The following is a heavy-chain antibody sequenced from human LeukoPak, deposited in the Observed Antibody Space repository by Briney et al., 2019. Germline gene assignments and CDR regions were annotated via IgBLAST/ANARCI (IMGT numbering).Heavy chain of an antibody. CDR3: ARPAMVRGVNPFDY. V-gene: IGHV3-21*01. Sequence: GGSLRLSCAASGFTFSSYSMNWVRQAPGKGLEWVSYISSSSSSIYYADSVKGRFTISRDNAKNSLYLQMNSLRAEDTAVYYCARPAMVRGVNPFDYWGQGTLVTVSS. D-gene: IGHD3-10*01. CDR1: GFTFSSYS. CDR2: ISSSSSSI. J-gene: IGHJ4*02.